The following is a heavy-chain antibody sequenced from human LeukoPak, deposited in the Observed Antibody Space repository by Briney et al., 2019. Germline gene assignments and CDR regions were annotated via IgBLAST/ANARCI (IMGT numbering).Heavy chain of an antibody. V-gene: IGHV4-4*07. CDR1: GGSISSYY. J-gene: IGHJ6*02. Sequence: SETLSLTCTVSGGSISSYYWSWIRQPAGKGLEWIGRIYTSGSTNYNPSRKSRVTMSVDTSKNQFSLKLSSVTAADTAVYYCARGGQYGSGSYYTYYYYRMDVWGQGTTVTVSS. CDR2: IYTSGST. CDR3: ARGGQYGSGSYYTYYYYRMDV. D-gene: IGHD3-10*01.